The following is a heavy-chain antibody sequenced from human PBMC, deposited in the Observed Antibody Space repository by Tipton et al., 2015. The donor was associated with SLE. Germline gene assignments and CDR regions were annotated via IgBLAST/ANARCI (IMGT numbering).Heavy chain of an antibody. V-gene: IGHV4-34*01. Sequence: TLSLTCAVYGESFSGFYWTWIRQPPGKGLEWIGCVYYSGSTYYSPPLSSRVSISLDRSKNQFSLSLSSVTAADTAVYYCTRGGFREPDDYYYGMDVWGQGTTVTVSS. D-gene: IGHD1-14*01. CDR1: GESFSGFY. CDR3: TRGGFREPDDYYYGMDV. J-gene: IGHJ6*02. CDR2: VYYSGST.